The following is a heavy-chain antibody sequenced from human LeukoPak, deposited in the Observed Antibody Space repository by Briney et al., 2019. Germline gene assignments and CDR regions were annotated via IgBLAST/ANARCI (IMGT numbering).Heavy chain of an antibody. Sequence: GGSLRLSCAASGFTFSSYGMHWVRQAPGKGLEWVAVISYDGSNKYYADSVKGRFTISRDNSKNTLYLQMNSLRAEDTAVYYCAKDGPYSSGWNDAFDIWGQGTMVTVSS. V-gene: IGHV3-30*18. CDR1: GFTFSSYG. CDR3: AKDGPYSSGWNDAFDI. CDR2: ISYDGSNK. D-gene: IGHD6-19*01. J-gene: IGHJ3*02.